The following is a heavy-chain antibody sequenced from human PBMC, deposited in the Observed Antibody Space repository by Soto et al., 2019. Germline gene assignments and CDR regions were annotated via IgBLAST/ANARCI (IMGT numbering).Heavy chain of an antibody. D-gene: IGHD3-22*01. J-gene: IGHJ4*02. V-gene: IGHV3-30*18. CDR2: ISYDGSNK. Sequence: GGSLRLSCAASGFTFSSYGMHWVRQAPGKGLEWVAVISYDGSNKYYADSVKGRFTISRDNSKNTLYLQMNSLRAEDTAVYYCAKIKGSDSSGLLDYRGQGTLVTVSS. CDR1: GFTFSSYG. CDR3: AKIKGSDSSGLLDY.